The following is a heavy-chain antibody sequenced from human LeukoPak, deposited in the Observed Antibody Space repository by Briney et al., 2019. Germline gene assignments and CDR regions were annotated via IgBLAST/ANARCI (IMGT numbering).Heavy chain of an antibody. D-gene: IGHD2-2*01. CDR3: ARDRRHCSSTSCYSKGFDP. V-gene: IGHV3-21*01. CDR1: GFTFSSYG. Sequence: GGSLRLSCAASGFTFSSYGMNWVRQAPGKGLEWVSSISSSSSYIYYADSVKGRFTISRDNAKNSLYLQMNSLRAEDTAVYYCARDRRHCSSTSCYSKGFDPWGQGTLVTVSS. J-gene: IGHJ5*02. CDR2: ISSSSSYI.